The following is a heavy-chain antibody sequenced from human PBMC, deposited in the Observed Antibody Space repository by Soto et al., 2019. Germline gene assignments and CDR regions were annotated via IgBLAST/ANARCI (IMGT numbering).Heavy chain of an antibody. D-gene: IGHD5-12*01. V-gene: IGHV4-31*03. CDR1: GGSISSGGYY. CDR2: IYDSGNT. Sequence: QVQLQESGPGLVKPSQTLSLTCTVSGGSISSGGYYWSWIRQHPGKGLEWIGYIYDSGNTYYNPYLKSRVTISVDTSKNQFSLELSSVTAADTAVYYCAREEGGGYDHRWFDPWGQGTLVTVSS. CDR3: AREEGGGYDHRWFDP. J-gene: IGHJ5*02.